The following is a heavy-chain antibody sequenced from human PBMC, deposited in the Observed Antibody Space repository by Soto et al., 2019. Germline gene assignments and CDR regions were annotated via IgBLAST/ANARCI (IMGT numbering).Heavy chain of an antibody. D-gene: IGHD6-19*01. CDR2: IYHSGST. V-gene: IGHV4-31*03. CDR1: AGSIRSAGYY. Sequence: SETLSLTCTVSAGSIRSAGYYCSWIRQHPGKGLEWIGYIYHSGSTYYSPSLDSRITISVDTSKNQFSLKLSSVTAADTAIYSCARGHSSGWTGWFDPWGQGTLVTVSS. J-gene: IGHJ5*02. CDR3: ARGHSSGWTGWFDP.